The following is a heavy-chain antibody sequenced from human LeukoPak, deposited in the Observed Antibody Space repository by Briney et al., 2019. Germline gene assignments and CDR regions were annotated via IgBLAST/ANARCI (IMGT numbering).Heavy chain of an antibody. D-gene: IGHD2-2*01. CDR1: GYTFTSYY. CDR3: ARGGIGVVPARPDYFDY. Sequence: ASVTVSCKASGYTFTSYYMHWVRQAPGQGLEWMGIINPSGGSTSYAQKFQGRVTMTRDMSTSTVYMELSSLRSEDTAVYYCARGGIGVVPARPDYFDYWGQGTLVTASS. CDR2: INPSGGST. J-gene: IGHJ4*02. V-gene: IGHV1-46*01.